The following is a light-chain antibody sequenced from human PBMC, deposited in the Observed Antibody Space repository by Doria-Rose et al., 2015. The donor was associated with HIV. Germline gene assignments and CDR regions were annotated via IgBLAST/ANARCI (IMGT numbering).Light chain of an antibody. CDR2: DGS. V-gene: IGKV3-20*01. CDR3: HRYGTSWT. J-gene: IGKJ1*01. Sequence: EIVLTQSPGTLSLSPGERATLSCRASQSFSSTYLAWYQQRLGQAPSLLIYDGSTRATGIPDRFSASGSGTDFTLTINRLEPEDFALYYCHRYGTSWTFGQGTKVEI. CDR1: QSFSSTY.